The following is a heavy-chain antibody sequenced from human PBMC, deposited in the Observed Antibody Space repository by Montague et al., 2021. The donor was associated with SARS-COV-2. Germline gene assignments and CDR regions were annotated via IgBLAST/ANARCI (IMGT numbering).Heavy chain of an antibody. Sequence: SLILSCAAFGFSLSSYWMSLVRQAPGKGLEWLAHIKQDGSEQYYLDSVKGRFTISRDNAKNSLYLQMNSLRAEDTAVYYCARKTGGGYWGQGTLVTVSS. J-gene: IGHJ4*02. CDR1: GFSLSSYW. CDR3: ARKTGGGY. V-gene: IGHV3-7*03. CDR2: IKQDGSEQ. D-gene: IGHD3-16*01.